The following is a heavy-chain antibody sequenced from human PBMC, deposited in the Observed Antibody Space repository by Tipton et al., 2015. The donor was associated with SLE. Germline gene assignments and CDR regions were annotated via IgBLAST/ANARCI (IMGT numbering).Heavy chain of an antibody. J-gene: IGHJ3*02. CDR1: GGSFGGYY. D-gene: IGHD3-3*01. Sequence: TLSLTCSIYGGSFGGYYWSWIRQPPGKGLEWIGEINHGGSTNYNPSLKSRVTISVDTSKNQFSLKLSSVTAADTAVYYCAREAVGSGFGAFDIWGQGTMVTVSS. V-gene: IGHV4-34*01. CDR3: AREAVGSGFGAFDI. CDR2: INHGGST.